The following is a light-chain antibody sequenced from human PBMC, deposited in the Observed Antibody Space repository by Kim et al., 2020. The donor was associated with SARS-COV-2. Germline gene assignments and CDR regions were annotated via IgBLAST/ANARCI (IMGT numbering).Light chain of an antibody. CDR2: SAS. V-gene: IGKV1-27*01. J-gene: IGKJ2*01. CDR3: KMYYSAQNT. Sequence: DIQMTQSPSSLSASVGDRVTITCRASQGISNYLAWYQQKPGKVPKLLIYSASALQSGVPSRFSGSGSGTDFTLTINSLQPEDVATYYCKMYYSAQNTFGAGTKVDIK. CDR1: QGISNY.